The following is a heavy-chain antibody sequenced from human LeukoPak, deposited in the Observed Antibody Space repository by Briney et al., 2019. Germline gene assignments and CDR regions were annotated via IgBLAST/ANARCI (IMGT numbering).Heavy chain of an antibody. J-gene: IGHJ4*02. CDR3: ARDRAVTDDRAFDY. D-gene: IGHD2-21*02. V-gene: IGHV1-69*13. Sequence: SVKVSCKASGGTFSSYASSWVRQAPGQGLQWMGGIIPIFGTANYAQKFQGRGTITADESTSTAYSELSSLRSEETAVYYCARDRAVTDDRAFDYWGQGTLVTVSS. CDR1: GGTFSSYA. CDR2: IIPIFGTA.